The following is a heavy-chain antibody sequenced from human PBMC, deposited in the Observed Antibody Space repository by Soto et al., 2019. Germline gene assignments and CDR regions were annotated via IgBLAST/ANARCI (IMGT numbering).Heavy chain of an antibody. CDR3: ARSVAVPGAHIDY. Sequence: SETLSLTCSVSGGSISCSYWSWIRQSPGKGLEWLGYVYYTGSTNYSPSLRSRVSISVDTSKNEFSLRLSSVTAADTAVYFCARSVAVPGAHIDYWGQGTQVTVS. CDR2: VYYTGST. D-gene: IGHD6-19*01. CDR1: GGSISCSY. V-gene: IGHV4-59*01. J-gene: IGHJ4*02.